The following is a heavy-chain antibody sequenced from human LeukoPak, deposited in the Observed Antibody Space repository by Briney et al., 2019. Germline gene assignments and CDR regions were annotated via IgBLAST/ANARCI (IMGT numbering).Heavy chain of an antibody. CDR3: ASYYASGVSAYNYYGMDV. CDR1: GHSISTGYY. Sequence: EXXSLTCAVSGHSISTGYYWGWIRPPPGKGREWIGIMSHNRGTYYNPSLKRRVTISMETAKNKISLRLTSLTAADTAVYYCASYYASGVSAYNYYGMDVWGKGTTVTVSS. J-gene: IGHJ6*04. CDR2: MSHNRGT. V-gene: IGHV4-38-2*01. D-gene: IGHD3-10*01.